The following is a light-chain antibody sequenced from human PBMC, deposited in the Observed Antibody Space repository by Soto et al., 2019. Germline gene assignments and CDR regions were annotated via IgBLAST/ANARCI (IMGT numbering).Light chain of an antibody. J-gene: IGKJ1*01. CDR3: KNYTRAPWT. CDR1: QDISNY. V-gene: IGKV1-27*01. Sequence: DIQMTQSPSSLSASVGDRVTITCRASQDISNYLAWYQQKPGKVPKLLIYGASTLQSGVPSRFSGSGSGTDFTLTISSLQTEDVATYYCKNYTRAPWTFGKGTKVESK. CDR2: GAS.